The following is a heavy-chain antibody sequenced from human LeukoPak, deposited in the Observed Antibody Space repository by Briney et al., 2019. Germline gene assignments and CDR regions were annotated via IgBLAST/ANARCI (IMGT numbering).Heavy chain of an antibody. Sequence: GGSLRLSCAASGFTFSDYYMSWIGQAPGKGLEWVSYISSSGSTIYYADSVKGRFTISRDNAKNSLYLQMNSLRAEDTAVYYCARAVHSKGSSTSSWGYFDYWGQGTLVTVSS. J-gene: IGHJ4*02. D-gene: IGHD2-2*01. CDR3: ARAVHSKGSSTSSWGYFDY. V-gene: IGHV3-11*01. CDR2: ISSSGSTI. CDR1: GFTFSDYY.